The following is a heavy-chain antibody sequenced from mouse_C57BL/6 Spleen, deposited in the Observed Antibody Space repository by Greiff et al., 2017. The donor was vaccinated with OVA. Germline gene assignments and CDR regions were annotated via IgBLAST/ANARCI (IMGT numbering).Heavy chain of an antibody. CDR2: INPGSGGT. CDR1: GYAFTNYL. V-gene: IGHV1-54*01. D-gene: IGHD1-1*01. CDR3: ARGGGSSPYYFDY. J-gene: IGHJ2*01. Sequence: VQLQQSGAELVRPGTSVKVSCKASGYAFTNYLIEWVKQRPGQGLEWIGVINPGSGGTYYTAKFKGKATLTADKSSSTAYMQLSSLTSEGSAVDFCARGGGSSPYYFDYWGQGTTLTVSS.